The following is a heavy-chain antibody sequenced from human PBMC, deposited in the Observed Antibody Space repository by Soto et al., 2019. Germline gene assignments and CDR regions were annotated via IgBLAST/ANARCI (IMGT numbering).Heavy chain of an antibody. CDR3: AKDRWGVLRFLEWSLDH. Sequence: PGGSLRLSCAASGFTFSSYAMSWVRQAPGKGLEWVSAISGSGGSTYYADSVKGRFTISRDNSKNTLYLQMNSLRAEDTAVYYCAKDRWGVLRFLEWSLDHWGQGTLVTVSS. V-gene: IGHV3-23*01. D-gene: IGHD3-3*01. CDR2: ISGSGGST. J-gene: IGHJ4*02. CDR1: GFTFSSYA.